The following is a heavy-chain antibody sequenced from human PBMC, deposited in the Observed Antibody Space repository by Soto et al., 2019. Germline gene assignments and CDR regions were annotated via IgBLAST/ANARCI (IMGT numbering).Heavy chain of an antibody. CDR1: GFTFTSYS. V-gene: IGHV3-23*01. J-gene: IGHJ4*02. CDR2: VNPGGYST. Sequence: EVQLLQSGGGLVQPGGSLRLSCAASGFTFTSYSMTWVRQTPGKGLEWVAAVNPGGYSTYYADSVKGRFTISRDNSNKTLYLQMNSLIAEDTAVYYCAKDLRAGSGYDFAYREQGTRVTVSS. CDR3: AKDLRAGSGYDFAY. D-gene: IGHD5-12*01.